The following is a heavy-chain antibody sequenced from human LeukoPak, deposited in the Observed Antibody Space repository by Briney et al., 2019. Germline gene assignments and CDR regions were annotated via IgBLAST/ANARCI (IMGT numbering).Heavy chain of an antibody. CDR2: ISGSGGST. Sequence: GGSLRLSCAASGFTFSSYAMSWVRQAPGKGLEWVSAISGSGGSTYYADSVKGRFTISRDNAKNSLYLQMNSLRAEDTAVYYCARDSRYNDAFDIWGQGTMVTVSS. CDR3: ARDSRYNDAFDI. V-gene: IGHV3-23*01. D-gene: IGHD1-1*01. J-gene: IGHJ3*02. CDR1: GFTFSSYA.